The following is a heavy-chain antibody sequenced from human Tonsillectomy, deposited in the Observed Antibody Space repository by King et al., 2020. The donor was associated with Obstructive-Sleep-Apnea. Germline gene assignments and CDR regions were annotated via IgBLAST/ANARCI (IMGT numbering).Heavy chain of an antibody. CDR1: GYSISSGYF. CDR3: ARWGHNGQFHIDF. CDR2: IYQTGAT. D-gene: IGHD2-8*01. Sequence: QLQESGPGLVKPSETLSLTCRVSGYSISSGYFWGWIRQSPGKGLEWIGTIYQTGATDYNPSLKSRVTISLDTSKNQFSLKISSMTAADTAVYYCARWGHNGQFHIDFWGQGALVAVSP. V-gene: IGHV4-38-2*02. J-gene: IGHJ4*02.